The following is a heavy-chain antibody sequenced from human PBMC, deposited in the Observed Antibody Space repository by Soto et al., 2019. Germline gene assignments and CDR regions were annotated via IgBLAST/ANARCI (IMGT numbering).Heavy chain of an antibody. CDR1: GYTFTSDY. D-gene: IGHD4-17*01. V-gene: IGHV1-46*03. Sequence: QVQLVQSGAEVKKPGASVKVSCKASGYTFTSDYMHWVRQAPGQGLEWMAMINPGGGATTYAQKFQGRVTMTRDTSTSTVYMDLSSLRSDDTAVYYCARANHGDFHSFDYWGQGTPVTVSS. CDR3: ARANHGDFHSFDY. CDR2: INPGGGAT. J-gene: IGHJ4*02.